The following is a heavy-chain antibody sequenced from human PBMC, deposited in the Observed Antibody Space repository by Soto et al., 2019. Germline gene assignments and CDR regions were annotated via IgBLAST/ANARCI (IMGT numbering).Heavy chain of an antibody. CDR3: TTVWLGYYYGSGSYYRRRFDY. J-gene: IGHJ4*02. CDR2: IKSKTDGGTT. V-gene: IGHV3-15*07. Sequence: EVQLVESGGGLVKPGGSLRLSCAASGFTFSNAWMNWVRQAPGKGLEWVGRIKSKTDGGTTDYAAPVKGRFTISRDDSKNTLYLQMNSLKTEDTAVYYCTTVWLGYYYGSGSYYRRRFDYWGQGTLVTVSS. CDR1: GFTFSNAW. D-gene: IGHD3-10*01.